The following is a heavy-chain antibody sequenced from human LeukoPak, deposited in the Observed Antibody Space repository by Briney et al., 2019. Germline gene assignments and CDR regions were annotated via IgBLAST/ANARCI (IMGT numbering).Heavy chain of an antibody. CDR1: GFTFSIYS. CDR3: ARVAPGHDIGRGYFDY. D-gene: IGHD2-21*01. J-gene: IGHJ4*02. V-gene: IGHV3-48*01. Sequence: GGSLRLSCAACGFTFSIYSMNWVRQAPGKGLEWISYITSSSGTIYYTDSVKGRFTISRDNAKNSLYLQMDSLRAEDTAVYYCARVAPGHDIGRGYFDYWGQGTLVTVSS. CDR2: ITSSSGTI.